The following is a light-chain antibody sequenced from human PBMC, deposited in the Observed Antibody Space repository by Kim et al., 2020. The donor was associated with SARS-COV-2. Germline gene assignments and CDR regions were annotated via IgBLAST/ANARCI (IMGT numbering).Light chain of an antibody. Sequence: QPASSSGKSSQSLLHSDGKRSVYWYLQKPGQPPQLLIYEVSTRFSGVPERFSGSGSGTDFTLKISRVEAEDVGLYYCMQGLQRLYSFGQGTKLEI. CDR2: EVS. J-gene: IGKJ2*03. V-gene: IGKV2D-29*01. CDR1: QSLLHSDGKRS. CDR3: MQGLQRLYS.